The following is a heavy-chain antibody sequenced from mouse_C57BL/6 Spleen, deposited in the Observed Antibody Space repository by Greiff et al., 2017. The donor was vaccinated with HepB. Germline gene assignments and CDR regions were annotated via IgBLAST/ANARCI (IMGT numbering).Heavy chain of an antibody. V-gene: IGHV1-55*01. D-gene: IGHD1-1*01. CDR2: IYPGSGST. Sequence: QVQLQQPGAELVKPGASVKMSCKASGYTFTSYWITWVKQRPGQGLEWIGDIYPGSGSTNYNEKFKSQATLTVDTSSSTAYMQLSSLTSEDSAVYYCAREAGNYYGSSSWFAYWGQGTLVTVSA. CDR1: GYTFTSYW. CDR3: AREAGNYYGSSSWFAY. J-gene: IGHJ3*01.